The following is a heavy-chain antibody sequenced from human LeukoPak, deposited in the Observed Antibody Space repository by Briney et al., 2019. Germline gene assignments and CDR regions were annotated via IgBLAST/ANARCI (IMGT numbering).Heavy chain of an antibody. V-gene: IGHV3-20*04. J-gene: IGHJ3*02. Sequence: PGGSLRLSCAASGFTFSNYGMNWVRQAPGKGLEWVSGINWNGGSTGYADSVKGRFTISRDNAKNSLYLQMNSLRAEDTALYYCARAGYSSSWYDGAFDIWGQGTMVTVSS. CDR2: INWNGGST. D-gene: IGHD6-13*01. CDR3: ARAGYSSSWYDGAFDI. CDR1: GFTFSNYG.